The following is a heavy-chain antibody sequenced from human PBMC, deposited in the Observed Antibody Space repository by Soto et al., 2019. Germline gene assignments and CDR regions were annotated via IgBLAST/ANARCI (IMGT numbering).Heavy chain of an antibody. CDR1: GFTCNTFG. J-gene: IGHJ4*02. V-gene: IGHV3-30*18. CDR2: ISYDGSDK. Sequence: QEQLVESGGGVVLPGRSLRLSCAASGFTCNTFGMHWVRQAPGKGLEWVAVISYDGSDKYYSDSVRGRFTISRDNSMNTLYLQMNSLRTDDTAVYYCAKSPKFYCSSYHCYKYYFDYWGQGTLVTVSS. D-gene: IGHD2-2*01. CDR3: AKSPKFYCSSYHCYKYYFDY.